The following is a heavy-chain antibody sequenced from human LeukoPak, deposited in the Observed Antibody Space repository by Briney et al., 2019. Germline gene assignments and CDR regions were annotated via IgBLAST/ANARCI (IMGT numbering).Heavy chain of an antibody. J-gene: IGHJ4*02. CDR3: AKDPSYSSSSDYFDY. D-gene: IGHD6-6*01. CDR1: GFTFTNYV. V-gene: IGHV3-23*01. Sequence: GGSLRLSCAASGFTFTNYVMSWVRQAPGKGLEWVSSISGGGGTTYYADSVKGRFAISRDNSKDTLYLQMNSLRAEDTAVYYCAKDPSYSSSSDYFDYWGQGTLVTVSS. CDR2: ISGGGGTT.